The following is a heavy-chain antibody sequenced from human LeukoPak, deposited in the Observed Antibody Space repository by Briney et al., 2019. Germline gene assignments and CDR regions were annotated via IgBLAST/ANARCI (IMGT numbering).Heavy chain of an antibody. CDR3: ASTLNCSSTSCYKNYYGMDV. J-gene: IGHJ6*02. Sequence: GASVKVSCKASGYTFTSYDIYWVRQATGQGLEWMGWMNPNSGNTGYAQKFQGRVTMTRNTSISTAYMELSSLRSEDTAVYYCASTLNCSSTSCYKNYYGMDVWGQGTTVTVSS. D-gene: IGHD2-2*02. V-gene: IGHV1-8*01. CDR2: MNPNSGNT. CDR1: GYTFTSYD.